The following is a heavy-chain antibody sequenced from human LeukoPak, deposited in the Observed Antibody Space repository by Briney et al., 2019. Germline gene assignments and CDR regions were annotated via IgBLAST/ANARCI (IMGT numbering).Heavy chain of an antibody. D-gene: IGHD3-22*01. V-gene: IGHV4-59*01. J-gene: IGHJ3*02. Sequence: SETLSLTCGVSGGSISSYYWSWIRQPPGKGLECIAYIYYTGTTNYNPSLKSRVTISVNTSKNQFSLKLSSVTAADTAVYYCARLKYNYDSSDAFDIWGQGTLVTVSS. CDR2: IYYTGTT. CDR3: ARLKYNYDSSDAFDI. CDR1: GGSISSYY.